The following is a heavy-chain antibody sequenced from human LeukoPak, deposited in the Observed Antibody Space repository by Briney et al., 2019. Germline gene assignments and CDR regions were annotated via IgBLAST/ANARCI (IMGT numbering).Heavy chain of an antibody. V-gene: IGHV3-23*01. Sequence: PGGSLRLSCAASGFTFSIYAMSWVRQAPGKGLQWVSSITSRGESTWYVDSVKGRFTITRDNSENTLYLQMYSLRAEDTAVYYCARDRPNYYGSDGHYYRRDGDYWGRGTLVSVSS. CDR3: ARDRPNYYGSDGHYYRRDGDY. CDR1: GFTFSIYA. J-gene: IGHJ4*02. D-gene: IGHD3-22*01. CDR2: ITSRGEST.